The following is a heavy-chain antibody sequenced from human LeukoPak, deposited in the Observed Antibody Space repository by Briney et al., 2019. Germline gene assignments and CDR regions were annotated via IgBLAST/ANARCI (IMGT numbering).Heavy chain of an antibody. CDR2: ISSSSSYI. D-gene: IGHD4/OR15-4a*01. V-gene: IGHV3-21*06. CDR3: ARELLNTLPLSYSMDV. CDR1: GFTFSSYS. Sequence: AGGSLRLSCAASGFTFSSYSMNWVRQAPGKGLEWVSSISSSSSYIYYADSVKGRFTISRDNAKNSLYLQMNSLRAEDTAVYYCARELLNTLPLSYSMDVWGKGATVIVSS. J-gene: IGHJ6*03.